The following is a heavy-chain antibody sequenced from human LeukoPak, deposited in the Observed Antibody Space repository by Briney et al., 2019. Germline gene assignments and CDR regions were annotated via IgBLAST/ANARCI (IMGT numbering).Heavy chain of an antibody. Sequence: PGGSLRLSCAASGFTFSSYAMHWVRQAPGKGLEWVAVISYDGSNKYYADSVKGRFTISRDNSKNTLYLQMNSLRAEDTAVYYCARDRQSGGDCLAVWGQGTLVTVSS. CDR3: ARDRQSGGDCLAV. J-gene: IGHJ4*02. D-gene: IGHD2-21*02. CDR1: GFTFSSYA. CDR2: ISYDGSNK. V-gene: IGHV3-30-3*01.